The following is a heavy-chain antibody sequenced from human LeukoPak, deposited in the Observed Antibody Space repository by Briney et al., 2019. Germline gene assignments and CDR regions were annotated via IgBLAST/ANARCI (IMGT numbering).Heavy chain of an antibody. Sequence: SETLSLTCTVSGGSISSYYWSWIRQPPGKGLEWIGYIYYSGSTNYNPSLKSRVTISVDTSKNQFSLKLSSVTAADTAVYHCARVITMVRGVKQYYFDYWGQGTLVTVSS. D-gene: IGHD3-10*01. CDR1: GGSISSYY. V-gene: IGHV4-59*01. J-gene: IGHJ4*02. CDR2: IYYSGST. CDR3: ARVITMVRGVKQYYFDY.